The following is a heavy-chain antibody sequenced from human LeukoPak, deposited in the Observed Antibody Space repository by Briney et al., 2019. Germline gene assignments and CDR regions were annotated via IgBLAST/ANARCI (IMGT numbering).Heavy chain of an antibody. CDR1: GGSISSYY. J-gene: IGHJ4*02. CDR3: ASLSVAGLYYFDY. D-gene: IGHD6-19*01. CDR2: IYYSGST. V-gene: IGHV4-59*08. Sequence: SETLSLTCTVSGGSISSYYWSWIRQPPGKGLEWIGYIYYSGSTNYNLSLKSRVTISVDTSKNQFSLKLSSVTAADTAVYYCASLSVAGLYYFDYWGQGTLVTVSS.